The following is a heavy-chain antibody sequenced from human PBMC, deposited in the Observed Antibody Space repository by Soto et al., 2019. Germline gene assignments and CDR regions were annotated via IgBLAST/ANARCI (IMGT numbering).Heavy chain of an antibody. V-gene: IGHV3-30-3*01. CDR1: GFTFSSYA. CDR2: ISYDGSNK. D-gene: IGHD6-13*01. CDR3: ASVGAAAGNGVDYVGNY. Sequence: QVQLVESGGGVVQPGRSLRLSCAASGFTFSSYAMHWVRQAPGKGLAWVAVISYDGSNKYYADSVKGRFTISRDNSKNTLYLQMNSLRAEDTALYYCASVGAAAGNGVDYVGNYWGQGTLVTVSS. J-gene: IGHJ4*02.